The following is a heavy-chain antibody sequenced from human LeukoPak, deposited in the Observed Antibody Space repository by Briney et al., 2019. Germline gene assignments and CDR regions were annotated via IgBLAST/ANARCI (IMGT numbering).Heavy chain of an antibody. V-gene: IGHV4-59*08. CDR2: IYYSGST. CDR1: GGSISSYY. Sequence: SETLSLTCTVSGGSISSYYWSWIRQPPGKGLEWIGYIYYSGSTNYNPSLKSRVTISVDTSKNQFPLKLSSVTAADTAVYYCARRGIAVAGSTDAFDIWGQGTMVIVSS. CDR3: ARRGIAVAGSTDAFDI. J-gene: IGHJ3*02. D-gene: IGHD6-19*01.